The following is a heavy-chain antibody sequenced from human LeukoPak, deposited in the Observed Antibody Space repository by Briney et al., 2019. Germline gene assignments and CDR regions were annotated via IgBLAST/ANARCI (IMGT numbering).Heavy chain of an antibody. V-gene: IGHV4-34*01. CDR2: INHSGST. CDR3: ARDPTSRGY. CDR1: GGSFSGYY. J-gene: IGHJ4*02. Sequence: PSETLPLTCAVYGGSFSGYYWSWIRQPPGKGLEWIGEINHSGSTNYNPSLKSRVTISVDTSKNQFSLKLSSVTAADTAVYYCARDPTSRGYWGQGTLVTVSS. D-gene: IGHD2/OR15-2a*01.